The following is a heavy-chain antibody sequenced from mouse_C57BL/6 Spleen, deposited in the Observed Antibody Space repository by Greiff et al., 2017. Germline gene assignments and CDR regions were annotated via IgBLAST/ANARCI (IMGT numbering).Heavy chain of an antibody. D-gene: IGHD1-1*01. CDR3: ARSHYYGSSYDYAMDY. CDR1: GYTFTSYW. J-gene: IGHJ4*01. V-gene: IGHV1-52*01. CDR2: IDPSDSET. Sequence: QVQLQQSGAELVRPGSSVKLSCKASGYTFTSYWMHWVKQRPIQGLEWIGNIDPSDSETHYNQKFKDKATLTVDKSSSTAYMQLSSLTSEDSAVYYCARSHYYGSSYDYAMDYWGQGTSVTVSS.